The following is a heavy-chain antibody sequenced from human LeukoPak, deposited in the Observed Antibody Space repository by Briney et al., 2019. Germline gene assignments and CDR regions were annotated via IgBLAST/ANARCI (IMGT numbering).Heavy chain of an antibody. CDR2: IIPILGIA. D-gene: IGHD2-2*01. V-gene: IGHV1-69*02. J-gene: IGHJ3*02. CDR1: GGTFSSCT. Sequence: ASVKVSCKASGGTFSSCTISWVRQAPGQGLEWMGRIIPILGIANYAQKFQGRVTITADKSTSTAYMELSSLRSEDTAVYYCARADIVVVPAAIISAEPAAFDIWGQGTMVTVSS. CDR3: ARADIVVVPAAIISAEPAAFDI.